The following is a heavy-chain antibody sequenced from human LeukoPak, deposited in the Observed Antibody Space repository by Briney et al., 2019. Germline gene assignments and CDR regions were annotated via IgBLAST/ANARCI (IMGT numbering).Heavy chain of an antibody. Sequence: GASLRLSCAASGFTFSSYIMSWVRQAPGKGLEWVSLIGGSGDSTYYADSVKGRFTISRDNSKNTLYLRMNSLRADDTAVYYCAKEGPGGGGYFDDWGQGTLVTVSS. V-gene: IGHV3-23*01. J-gene: IGHJ4*02. CDR3: AKEGPGGGGYFDD. D-gene: IGHD3-16*01. CDR1: GFTFSSYI. CDR2: IGGSGDST.